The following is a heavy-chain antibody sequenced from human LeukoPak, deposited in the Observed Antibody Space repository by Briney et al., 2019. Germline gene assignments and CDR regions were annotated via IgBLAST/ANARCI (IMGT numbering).Heavy chain of an antibody. CDR1: GFTFDDYA. V-gene: IGHV3-9*01. J-gene: IGHJ4*02. Sequence: GRSLRLSCAASGFTFDDYAMHWVRQAPGKGLEWVSGISWNSGSIGYADSVKGRFTISRDNAKNSLYLQMNSLRAEDTALYYCAKDREWEPYYFDYWGQGTLVTVSS. D-gene: IGHD1-26*01. CDR3: AKDREWEPYYFDY. CDR2: ISWNSGSI.